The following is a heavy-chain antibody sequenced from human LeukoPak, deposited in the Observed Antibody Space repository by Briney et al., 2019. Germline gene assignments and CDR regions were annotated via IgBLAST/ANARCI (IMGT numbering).Heavy chain of an antibody. CDR2: IYPGDSDT. D-gene: IGHD3-10*01. Sequence: GESLKISCKGSGYRFTSYWIGWVRQMPGKGLEWMGIIYPGDSDTRYSPSFQGQVTISADKSISTAYLQWSSLKASDTAMYYCARVYGSGSYWLPYYYYYMDVWGKGTTVTISS. V-gene: IGHV5-51*01. J-gene: IGHJ6*03. CDR1: GYRFTSYW. CDR3: ARVYGSGSYWLPYYYYYMDV.